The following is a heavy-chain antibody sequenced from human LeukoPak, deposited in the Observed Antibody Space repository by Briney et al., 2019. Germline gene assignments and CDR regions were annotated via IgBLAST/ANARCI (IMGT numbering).Heavy chain of an antibody. CDR3: ATVSVAVAGTDFGFDP. CDR2: IDPNGGGT. Sequence: ASVKVSCKASGYTFTGYYMHWVRQAPGQGLEWMGWIDPNGGGTKYAQKFQGRVTMTEDTSTDTAYMELSSLRSEDTAVYYCATVSVAVAGTDFGFDPWGQGTLVTVSS. V-gene: IGHV1-2*02. CDR1: GYTFTGYY. D-gene: IGHD6-19*01. J-gene: IGHJ5*02.